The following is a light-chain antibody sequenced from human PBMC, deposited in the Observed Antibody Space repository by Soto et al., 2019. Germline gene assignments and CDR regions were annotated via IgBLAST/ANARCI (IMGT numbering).Light chain of an antibody. CDR1: QSFSSY. CDR3: QQSYSPPIT. J-gene: IGKJ5*01. CDR2: AAS. V-gene: IGKV1-39*01. Sequence: DMQMTQFQSSLSAFVEDSLTITCGAIQSFSSYLNWYQKKTGKDTKLMIYAASSLQSWVQSSFSGGGSGTDFALTISSVQPEELATYYCQQSYSPPITVGRGTRREIK.